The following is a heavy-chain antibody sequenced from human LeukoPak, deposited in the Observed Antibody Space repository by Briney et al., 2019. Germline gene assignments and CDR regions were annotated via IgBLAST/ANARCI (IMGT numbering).Heavy chain of an antibody. D-gene: IGHD3-9*01. CDR3: ARDYDWYKAFDI. J-gene: IGHJ3*02. V-gene: IGHV4-39*02. CDR1: GGSISSVSYF. Sequence: SETLSLTCTVSGGSISSVSYFWGWIRQPPGKGLEWIGSIYYNGDNYYNPSLKSRVTISVDTSKNQFSLKLGSVTAADTAVYYCARDYDWYKAFDIWGQGTMVTVSS. CDR2: IYYNGDN.